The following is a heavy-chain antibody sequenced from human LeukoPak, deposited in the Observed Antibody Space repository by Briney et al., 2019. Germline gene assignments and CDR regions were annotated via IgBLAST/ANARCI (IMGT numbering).Heavy chain of an antibody. Sequence: GGSLRLSCAASGFTFSSYAMRWVRQAPGKGLEWVSAISGSGGSTYYADSVKGRFTISRDNSKNTLYLQMNSLRAEDTAVYYCATRGIYSGYDYFDYWGQGTLVTVSS. CDR3: ATRGIYSGYDYFDY. CDR1: GFTFSSYA. D-gene: IGHD5-12*01. CDR2: ISGSGGST. J-gene: IGHJ4*02. V-gene: IGHV3-23*01.